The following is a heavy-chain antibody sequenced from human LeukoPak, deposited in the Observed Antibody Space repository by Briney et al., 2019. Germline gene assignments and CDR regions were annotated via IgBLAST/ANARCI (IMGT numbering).Heavy chain of an antibody. V-gene: IGHV3-30*02. D-gene: IGHD2-15*01. CDR1: GFTFSSYG. J-gene: IGHJ4*02. Sequence: GGSLRLSCAASGFTFSSYGMHWVRQAPGKGLEWVAFIRYDGSNKYYADSVKGRFTISRDNSKNTLYLQMNSLRAEDTAVYYCAKADCSGGSCYGVDYWGQGTLVTVSS. CDR3: AKADCSGGSCYGVDY. CDR2: IRYDGSNK.